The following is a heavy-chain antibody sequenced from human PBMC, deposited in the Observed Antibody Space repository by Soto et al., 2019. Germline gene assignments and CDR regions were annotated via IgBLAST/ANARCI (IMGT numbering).Heavy chain of an antibody. D-gene: IGHD3-10*01. J-gene: IGHJ6*02. CDR3: ARDRTYYYGGTDYFGMDV. CDR1: GGSISSYY. CDR2: IYYSGST. V-gene: IGHV4-59*01. Sequence: SETLSLTCTVSGGSISSYYWSWIRQPPGKGLEWIGYIYYSGSTNYNPSLKSRVTISVDTSKNQFSLKLSSVTAADTAVYYCARDRTYYYGGTDYFGMDVWGRGTTVTVSS.